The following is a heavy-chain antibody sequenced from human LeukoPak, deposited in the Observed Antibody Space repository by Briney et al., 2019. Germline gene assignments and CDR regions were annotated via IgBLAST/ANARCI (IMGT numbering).Heavy chain of an antibody. Sequence: PSETLSLTCTVSGGSIFSSNSYWGWIRQPPGKGLEWIGSIYYSGSTYYNPSLKSRVTISVDTSKNQFSLKLSSVTAADTAVYYCARKGVIRLEMATGYYFDYWGQGTLVTVSS. J-gene: IGHJ4*02. D-gene: IGHD5-24*01. CDR2: IYYSGST. CDR3: ARKGVIRLEMATGYYFDY. V-gene: IGHV4-39*07. CDR1: GGSIFSSNSY.